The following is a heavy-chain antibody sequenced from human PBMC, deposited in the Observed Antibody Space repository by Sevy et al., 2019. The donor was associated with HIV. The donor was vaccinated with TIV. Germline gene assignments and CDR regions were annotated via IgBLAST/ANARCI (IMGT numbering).Heavy chain of an antibody. D-gene: IGHD3-10*01. CDR1: GFTFSSYS. V-gene: IGHV3-21*01. CDR3: ARVGYYGSGSYGSAFDI. J-gene: IGHJ3*02. CDR2: ISSSSSYI. Sequence: GGSLRLSCAASGFTFSSYSMNWVRQAPGKGLEWVSSISSSSSYIYYADSVKGRFTISRDNAKNSLYLQMNSLRAEDTAVYYCARVGYYGSGSYGSAFDIWGQGTMVTVSS.